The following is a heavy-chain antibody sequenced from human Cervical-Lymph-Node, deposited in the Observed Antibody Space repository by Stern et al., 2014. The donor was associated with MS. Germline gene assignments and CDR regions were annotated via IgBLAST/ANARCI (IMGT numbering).Heavy chain of an antibody. CDR3: ARDTSSPERSDW. CDR1: GFTVRRDS. Sequence: EVQLEESGGGVLQPGGSLRLSCTASGFTVRRDSMTWVRQAPGKGLEWVSLRTNFGSTFYTDSVKGRFTISRYDSKNTVYLHMTSLRAEDTAMYYCARDTSSPERSDWWGQGTLVTVSS. V-gene: IGHV3-53*01. J-gene: IGHJ4*02. D-gene: IGHD1-1*01. CDR2: RTNFGST.